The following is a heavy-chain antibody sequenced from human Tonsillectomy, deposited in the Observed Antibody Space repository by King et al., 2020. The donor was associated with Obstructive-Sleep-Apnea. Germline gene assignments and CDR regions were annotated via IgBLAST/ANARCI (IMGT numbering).Heavy chain of an antibody. J-gene: IGHJ3*02. D-gene: IGHD3-22*01. CDR1: GGSISSSSYY. CDR2: IYYSGST. V-gene: IGHV4-39*07. Sequence: QLQESGPGLVKPSETLALTCTGSGGSISSSSYYWGWIRQPPGKGLEWIGSIYYSGSTYYNPSPKVRVTISGDTSKNQFSLQRSSVTAADTAVYYCARDGERYYDSSGLCAFDIWGQGTMVTVSS. CDR3: ARDGERYYDSSGLCAFDI.